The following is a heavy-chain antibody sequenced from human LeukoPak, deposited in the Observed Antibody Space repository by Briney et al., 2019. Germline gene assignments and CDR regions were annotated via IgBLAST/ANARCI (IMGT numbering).Heavy chain of an antibody. Sequence: SETLSLTCTVSGGSISSSSYYWSWIRQPPGKGLEWIGYIYYSGSTNYNPSLKSRVTISVDTSKNQFSLKLSSVTAADTAVYYCATGGYRMDYWGQGTLVTVSS. CDR2: IYYSGST. J-gene: IGHJ4*02. CDR1: GGSISSSSYY. V-gene: IGHV4-61*01. D-gene: IGHD1-26*01. CDR3: ATGGYRMDY.